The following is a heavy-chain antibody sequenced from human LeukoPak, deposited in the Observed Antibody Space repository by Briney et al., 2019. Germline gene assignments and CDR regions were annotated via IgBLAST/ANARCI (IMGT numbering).Heavy chain of an antibody. V-gene: IGHV3-23*01. Sequence: PGGSLRLSCAASGFTFSSYAMSWVRQAPGKGLEWVSAISGSGDSTYYADSVKGRFTISRDNSKNTLYLQMNSLRAEDTAVYYCAKARYCSGGSCPDDYWGQGTLVTVSS. CDR2: ISGSGDST. D-gene: IGHD2-15*01. CDR3: AKARYCSGGSCPDDY. CDR1: GFTFSSYA. J-gene: IGHJ4*02.